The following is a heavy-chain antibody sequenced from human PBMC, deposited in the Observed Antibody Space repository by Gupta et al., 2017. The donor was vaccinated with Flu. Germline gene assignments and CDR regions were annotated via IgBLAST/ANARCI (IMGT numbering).Heavy chain of an antibody. Sequence: RQAPVKGLECVSYINYLGTNIYYANSVKGRFTISRDNARNSRYLQMNSLRAEDTAVYYCARTVYNYGNYFDYWGQGALVTVSS. V-gene: IGHV3-11*01. CDR2: INYLGTNI. J-gene: IGHJ4*02. CDR3: ARTVYNYGNYFDY. D-gene: IGHD5-18*01.